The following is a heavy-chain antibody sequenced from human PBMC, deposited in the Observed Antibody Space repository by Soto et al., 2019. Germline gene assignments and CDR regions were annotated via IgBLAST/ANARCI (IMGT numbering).Heavy chain of an antibody. D-gene: IGHD1-26*01. CDR3: ARDRRGARAYFDY. J-gene: IGHJ4*02. V-gene: IGHV1-2*04. Sequence: GASVKVSCKASGYTFTGYYMHWVRQAPGQGLEWMGWINPNSGGTNYAQKFQGWVTMTRDTSISTAYMELSRLRSDDTAVYYCARDRRGARAYFDYWGQGTLVTVSS. CDR2: INPNSGGT. CDR1: GYTFTGYY.